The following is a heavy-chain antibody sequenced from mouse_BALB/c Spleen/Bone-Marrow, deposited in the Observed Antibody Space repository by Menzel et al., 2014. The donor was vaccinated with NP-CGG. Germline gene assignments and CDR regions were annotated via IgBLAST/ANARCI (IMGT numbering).Heavy chain of an antibody. Sequence: EVQLQQSGAKLVKPGDSVKMSCTASGFNIEDTYMLWVKQRPEQGLEWIGRIDPANGNTKYDPKFQGKDTITAETSSNTAYLQLSSLTSEDTAVYYCAEITTAAYYVMDYWGQGPSVTVSS. CDR3: AEITTAAYYVMDY. CDR1: GFNIEDTY. D-gene: IGHD1-2*01. V-gene: IGHV14-3*02. J-gene: IGHJ4*01. CDR2: IDPANGNT.